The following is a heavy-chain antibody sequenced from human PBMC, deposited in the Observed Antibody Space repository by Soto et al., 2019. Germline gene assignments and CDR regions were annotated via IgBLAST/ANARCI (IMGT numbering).Heavy chain of an antibody. Sequence: SETLSLTCTVSGGSISSYYLSWIRQPPGKGLEWIGYIYYRGNTNYNPSLKSRVTISVDTSKNQFSLKLSSVTAADTAVYYCARQPGYYDILTGYSTYYFDYWGQGTLVTVSS. CDR2: IYYRGNT. V-gene: IGHV4-59*08. CDR1: GGSISSYY. J-gene: IGHJ4*02. CDR3: ARQPGYYDILTGYSTYYFDY. D-gene: IGHD3-9*01.